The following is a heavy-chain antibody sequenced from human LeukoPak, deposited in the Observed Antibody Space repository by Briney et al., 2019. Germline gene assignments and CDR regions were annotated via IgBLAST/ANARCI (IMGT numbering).Heavy chain of an antibody. D-gene: IGHD3-9*01. J-gene: IGHJ6*02. CDR2: IYYSGST. Sequence: SSQTLSLTCTVSGGSISSYYWSWIRQPPGKGLEWIGYIYYSGSTNYNPSLKSRVTISVDTSKNQFSLKLSSVTAADTAVYYCARGYILTGFHYYYGMDVWGQGTTVTVSS. V-gene: IGHV4-59*08. CDR1: GGSISSYY. CDR3: ARGYILTGFHYYYGMDV.